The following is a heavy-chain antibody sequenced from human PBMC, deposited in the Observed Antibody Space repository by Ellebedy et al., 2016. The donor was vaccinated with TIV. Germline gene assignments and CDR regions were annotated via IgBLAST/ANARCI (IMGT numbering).Heavy chain of an antibody. CDR1: GFTFSNYA. V-gene: IGHV3-23*01. J-gene: IGHJ4*02. D-gene: IGHD3-10*01. CDR2: ISGSGGST. Sequence: GESLKISCAASGFTFSNYAMAWVRQAPGKGLEWVSAISGSGGSTYYADSVKGRFTISRDNSKNTLYLQMNSLRAEDTAVYYCAKDRGYYGSGRVVNYFDYWGQGTLVTVSS. CDR3: AKDRGYYGSGRVVNYFDY.